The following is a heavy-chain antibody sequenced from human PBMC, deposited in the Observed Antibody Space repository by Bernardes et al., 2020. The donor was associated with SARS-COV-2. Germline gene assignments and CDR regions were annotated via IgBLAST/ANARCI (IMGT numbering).Heavy chain of an antibody. V-gene: IGHV1-2*02. Sequence: ASVKVSCKASGYTFTGYYMHWVRQAPGQGLEWMGWINPNSGGTNYAQKFQGRVTMTRDTSISTAYMELSRLRSDDTAVYYCATPPTNDDRYGRDVWGQGTTVTGSS. CDR3: ATPPTNDDRYGRDV. J-gene: IGHJ6*02. D-gene: IGHD3-22*01. CDR1: GYTFTGYY. CDR2: INPNSGGT.